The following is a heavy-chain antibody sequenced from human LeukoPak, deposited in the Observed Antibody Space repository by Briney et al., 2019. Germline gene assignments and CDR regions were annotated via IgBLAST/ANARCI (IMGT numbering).Heavy chain of an antibody. V-gene: IGHV3-23*01. Sequence: PGGSLRLSCVASGFTFSSYAMGWVRQAPGKGLEWVSGISDGGVRTYYADSVKGRFSISRDNSKNTLFLHMDSLRVEDTAVYYCAKDQAPRAARVIYFDYWGQGNLVTVSS. J-gene: IGHJ4*02. CDR1: GFTFSSYA. CDR2: ISDGGVRT. CDR3: AKDQAPRAARVIYFDY. D-gene: IGHD2-15*01.